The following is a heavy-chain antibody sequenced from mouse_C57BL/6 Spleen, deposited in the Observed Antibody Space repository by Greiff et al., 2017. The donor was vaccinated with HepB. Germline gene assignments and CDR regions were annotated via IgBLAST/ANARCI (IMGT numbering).Heavy chain of an antibody. V-gene: IGHV1-50*01. J-gene: IGHJ2*01. CDR3: AWGSGSSFFDY. D-gene: IGHD1-1*01. Sequence: QVQLKQPGAELVKPGASVKLSCKASGYTFTSYWMQWVKQRPGQGLEWIGEIDPSDSYTNYNQKFKGKATLTVDTSSSTAYMQLSSLTSEDSAVYYCAWGSGSSFFDYWGQGTTLTVSS. CDR2: IDPSDSYT. CDR1: GYTFTSYW.